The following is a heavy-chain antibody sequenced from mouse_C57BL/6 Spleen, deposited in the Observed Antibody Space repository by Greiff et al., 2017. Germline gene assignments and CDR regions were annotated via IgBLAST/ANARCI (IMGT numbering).Heavy chain of an antibody. D-gene: IGHD1-1*01. CDR1: GYTFTSYW. J-gene: IGHJ4*01. CDR3: ARGDKTHYYGSSPYAMDY. Sequence: VQLQQPGAELVKPGASVKLSCKASGYTFTSYWMHWVKQRPGRGLEWIGRIDPNSGGTKYNEKFKSKGTLTVDKPASTAYMQLSSLTSEDAAVYYCARGDKTHYYGSSPYAMDYWGQGTSVTVSS. CDR2: IDPNSGGT. V-gene: IGHV1-72*01.